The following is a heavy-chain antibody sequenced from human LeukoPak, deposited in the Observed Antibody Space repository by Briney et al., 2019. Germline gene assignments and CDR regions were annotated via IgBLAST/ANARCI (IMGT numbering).Heavy chain of an antibody. D-gene: IGHD3-9*01. Sequence: SETLSLTCTVSGGSISSYSWSWIRLPPGKGLEWIGYLSKSGNTNYSPSLKSRVTIFGDTSKNQFFLKLSSVTAADTAVYYCARARYVNSFYAFDIWDQGTLVTVSS. V-gene: IGHV4-59*01. CDR1: GGSISSYS. CDR3: ARARYVNSFYAFDI. J-gene: IGHJ3*02. CDR2: LSKSGNT.